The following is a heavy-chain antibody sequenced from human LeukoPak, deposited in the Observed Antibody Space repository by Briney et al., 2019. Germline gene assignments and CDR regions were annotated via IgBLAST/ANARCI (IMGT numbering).Heavy chain of an antibody. V-gene: IGHV1-69*13. CDR1: GGTFSSYA. D-gene: IGHD3-22*01. Sequence: SVKVSCKASGGTFSSYAISWVRQAPGQGLEWMGGIIPIFGTANYAQKFQGRVTITADESTSTAYMELSSLRSEDTAVYYCARVGEDSSGYYGPPDYWGQGTLVTVSS. CDR3: ARVGEDSSGYYGPPDY. CDR2: IIPIFGTA. J-gene: IGHJ4*02.